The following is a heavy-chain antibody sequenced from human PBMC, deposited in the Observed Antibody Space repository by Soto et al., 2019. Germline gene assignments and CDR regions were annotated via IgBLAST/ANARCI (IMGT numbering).Heavy chain of an antibody. CDR1: GGSISSYY. CDR2: IYYSGST. V-gene: IGHV4-59*01. J-gene: IGHJ1*01. CDR3: ARVEQQLVQGSEYFQH. Sequence: SETLSLTCTVSGGSISSYYWSWIRQPPGKGLEWIGYIYYSGSTNYNPSLKSRVTISVDASKNQFSLKLSSVTAADTAVYYCARVEQQLVQGSEYFQHWGQGTLVTVSS. D-gene: IGHD6-13*01.